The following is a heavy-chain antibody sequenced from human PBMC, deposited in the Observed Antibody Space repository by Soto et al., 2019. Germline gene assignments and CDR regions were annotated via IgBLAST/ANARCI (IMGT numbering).Heavy chain of an antibody. CDR1: GDSVSSNSAA. CDR3: ARDIVVVPAAAHYYYYYGMDV. D-gene: IGHD2-2*01. Sequence: SQTLSLTCAISGDSVSSNSAAWNWIRQSPSRGLEWLGRTYYRSKWYNGYAVSVKSRITINPDTSKNQFSLQLNSVTPEDTAVYYCARDIVVVPAAAHYYYYYGMDVWGQGTTVNVSS. CDR2: TYYRSKWYN. V-gene: IGHV6-1*01. J-gene: IGHJ6*02.